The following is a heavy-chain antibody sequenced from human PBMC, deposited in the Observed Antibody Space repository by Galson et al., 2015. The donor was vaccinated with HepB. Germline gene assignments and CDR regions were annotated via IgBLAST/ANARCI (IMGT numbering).Heavy chain of an antibody. V-gene: IGHV1-69*02. D-gene: IGHD2-15*01. CDR3: ARGGAVVAAISDLKNAFDI. CDR1: GGTFSSYT. CDR2: IIPILGIA. J-gene: IGHJ3*02. Sequence: SVKVSCKASGGTFSSYTISWVRLAPGQGLEWMGRIIPILGIANYAQKFQGRVTITADKSTSTAYMELSSLRSEDTAVYYCARGGAVVAAISDLKNAFDIWGQGTMVTVSS.